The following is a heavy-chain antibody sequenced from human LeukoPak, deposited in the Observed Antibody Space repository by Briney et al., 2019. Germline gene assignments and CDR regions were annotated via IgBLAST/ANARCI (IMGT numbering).Heavy chain of an antibody. CDR3: ATNYYDSSGYYVFDY. D-gene: IGHD3-22*01. J-gene: IGHJ4*02. Sequence: ASVKVSCTVSGYTLTELSMHWVRQAPGKGLEWMGGFDPEDGETIYAQKFQGRVTMTEDTSTDTAYMELSSLRSEDTAVYYCATNYYDSSGYYVFDYWGQGTLVTVSS. CDR2: FDPEDGET. V-gene: IGHV1-24*01. CDR1: GYTLTELS.